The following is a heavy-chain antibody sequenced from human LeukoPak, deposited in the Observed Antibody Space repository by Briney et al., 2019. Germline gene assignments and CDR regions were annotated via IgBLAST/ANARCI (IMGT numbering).Heavy chain of an antibody. CDR2: IIPIFGTA. Sequence: KVSCKASGYTFTSYGISWVRQAPGQGVEWMGGIIPIFGTANYAQKFQGRVTITADESTSTAYMELSSLRSEDTAVYYCARGLIVATHPKGYYYYMDVWGKGTTVTISS. J-gene: IGHJ6*03. CDR1: GYTFTSYG. D-gene: IGHD5-12*01. V-gene: IGHV1-69*01. CDR3: ARGLIVATHPKGYYYYMDV.